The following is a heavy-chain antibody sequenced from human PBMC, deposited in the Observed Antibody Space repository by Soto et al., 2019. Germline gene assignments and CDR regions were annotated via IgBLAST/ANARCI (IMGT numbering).Heavy chain of an antibody. CDR1: GDSVSNSGYY. D-gene: IGHD6-13*01. J-gene: IGHJ5*02. Sequence: QLLLQESGPGLVKPSETLSLTCTVSGDSVSNSGYYWGWIRQSPGKRREWIGSVSFSGSKYYNPSLRSRVTFSVDTAKTLISLKLRSVTAADTAVYYCARGSTGQGRDWFDPWGQGTLVTVSS. V-gene: IGHV4-39*01. CDR3: ARGSTGQGRDWFDP. CDR2: VSFSGSK.